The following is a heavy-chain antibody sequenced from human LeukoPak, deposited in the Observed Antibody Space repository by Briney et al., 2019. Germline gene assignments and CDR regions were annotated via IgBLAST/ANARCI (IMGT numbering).Heavy chain of an antibody. CDR2: ISAYNGNT. V-gene: IGHV1-18*01. Sequence: ASVKVSCKASGYTCTSYGISWVRQAPGQGLEWTGWISAYNGNTNYAQKLQGRVTMTTDTSTSTAYMELRSLRSDDTAVYYCARDVSSSWYPIGDYYYYMDVWGKGATVTVSS. CDR3: ARDVSSSWYPIGDYYYYMDV. CDR1: GYTCTSYG. J-gene: IGHJ6*03. D-gene: IGHD6-13*01.